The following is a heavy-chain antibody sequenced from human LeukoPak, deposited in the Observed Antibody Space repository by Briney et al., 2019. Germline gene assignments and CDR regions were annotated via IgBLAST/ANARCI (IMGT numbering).Heavy chain of an antibody. CDR3: ATVDYGSGSSNFDY. Sequence: ASVKVSCKVSGYTLTELSMHWVRQAPGKGLEWMGGFDPEDGETIYAQKFQGRVTMTEDTSTDTAYMELSSLRSEDTAVYYCATVDYGSGSSNFDYWGQGTLVTVSS. D-gene: IGHD3-10*01. J-gene: IGHJ4*02. CDR1: GYTLTELS. CDR2: FDPEDGET. V-gene: IGHV1-24*01.